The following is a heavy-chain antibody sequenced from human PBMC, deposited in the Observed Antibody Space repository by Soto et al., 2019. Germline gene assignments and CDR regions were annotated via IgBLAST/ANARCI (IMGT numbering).Heavy chain of an antibody. CDR1: GFTVSRNY. V-gene: IGHV3-53*01. CDR3: ARYYYDSSGYDGMDV. D-gene: IGHD3-22*01. J-gene: IGHJ6*02. Sequence: EVQLVESGGGLIQPGGSLRLSCAASGFTVSRNYMSWVRQAPGKGLEWVSVIYSGGSTYYADSVKGRFTISRDNSKNSLYLQMSGLRDEDRAVYYCARYYYDSSGYDGMDVWGQGTTVTVSS. CDR2: IYSGGST.